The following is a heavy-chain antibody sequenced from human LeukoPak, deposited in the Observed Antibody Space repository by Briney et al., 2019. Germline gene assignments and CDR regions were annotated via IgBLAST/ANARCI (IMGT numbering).Heavy chain of an antibody. CDR1: GFTFTDYY. J-gene: IGHJ6*03. V-gene: IGHV3-11*04. CDR2: ISSSGSTI. D-gene: IGHD3-10*01. CDR3: ARVWLGENRYYYYMDV. Sequence: PGGSLRLSCAASGFTFTDYYMSWIRQAPGKGLEWVSYISSSGSTIYYADSVKGRFTISRDNAKNSLYLQMNSLRAEDTAVYYCARVWLGENRYYYYMDVWGKGTTVTVSS.